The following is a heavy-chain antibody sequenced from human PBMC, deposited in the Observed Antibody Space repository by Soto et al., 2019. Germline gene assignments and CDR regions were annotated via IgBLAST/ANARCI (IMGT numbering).Heavy chain of an antibody. CDR3: ARGYSSSFDY. D-gene: IGHD6-13*01. J-gene: IGHJ4*02. CDR1: GGSISSYY. V-gene: IGHV4-59*01. Sequence: SETLSLTCTVSGGSISSYYWSLIRQPPGKGLEWIGYIYYSGSTNYNPSLKSRVTISVDTSKNQFSLKLSSVTAADTAVYYCARGYSSSFDYWGQGTLVTVSS. CDR2: IYYSGST.